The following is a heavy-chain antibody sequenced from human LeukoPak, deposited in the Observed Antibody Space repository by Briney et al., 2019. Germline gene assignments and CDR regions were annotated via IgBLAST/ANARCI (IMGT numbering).Heavy chain of an antibody. CDR3: ARYSSSWYYYFDY. Sequence: TSETLSLTCTVSGGSISSYYWSWIRQPPGKGLEWIGYICYSGSTNYNPSLKSRVTISVDTSKNQFSLKLSSVTAADTAVYYCARYSSSWYYYFDYWGQGTLVTVSS. V-gene: IGHV4-59*01. D-gene: IGHD6-13*01. CDR1: GGSISSYY. J-gene: IGHJ4*02. CDR2: ICYSGST.